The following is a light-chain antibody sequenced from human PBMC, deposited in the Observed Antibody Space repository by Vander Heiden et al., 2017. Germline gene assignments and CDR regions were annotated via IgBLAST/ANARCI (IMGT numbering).Light chain of an antibody. CDR3: QQSDSTLFT. CDR1: QSIISY. J-gene: IGKJ3*01. V-gene: IGKV1-39*01. CDR2: AAS. Sequence: DIQMTQSPSSLSASVGDRVTITCRASQSIISYLNWYQQKPGKAPKLLIYAASSLQSGVPSRFSGSGSGTDFTLTISMLHPEDFASYYCQQSDSTLFTFGHGTKVDIK.